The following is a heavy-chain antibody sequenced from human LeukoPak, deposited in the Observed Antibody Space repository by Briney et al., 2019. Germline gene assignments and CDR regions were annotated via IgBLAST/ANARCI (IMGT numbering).Heavy chain of an antibody. Sequence: ASVKVSCKVSGYTLTELSMHWVRQAPGKGLEWMGGFDPEDGETIYAQKFQGRVTMTEDTSTDTAYMELSSLRSEDTAVYYCCTLCSTSCHRGFDYWGQGTLVTVSS. CDR3: CTLCSTSCHRGFDY. J-gene: IGHJ4*02. V-gene: IGHV1-24*01. CDR2: FDPEDGET. D-gene: IGHD2-2*02. CDR1: GYTLTELS.